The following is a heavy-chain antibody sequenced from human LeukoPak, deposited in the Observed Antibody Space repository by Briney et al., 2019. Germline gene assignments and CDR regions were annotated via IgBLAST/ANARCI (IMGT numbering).Heavy chain of an antibody. V-gene: IGHV4-31*03. Sequence: SETLSLTCTVSGGSISSGGYYWSWIRQHPGKGLEWIGYIYYSGSTYHNPSLKSRVTISVDTSKNQFSLKLSSVTAADTAVYYCARVLGPPDYFDYWGQGTLVTVSS. CDR3: ARVLGPPDYFDY. J-gene: IGHJ4*02. CDR2: IYYSGST. CDR1: GGSISSGGYY.